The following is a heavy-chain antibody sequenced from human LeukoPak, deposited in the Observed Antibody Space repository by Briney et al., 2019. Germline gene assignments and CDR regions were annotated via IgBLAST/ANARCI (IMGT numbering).Heavy chain of an antibody. CDR2: INHSGST. CDR3: ARHYSDYYGSGSLDY. CDR1: GGSFSGYY. V-gene: IGHV4-34*01. Sequence: SETLSLTCAVYGGSFSGYYWSWIRQPPGKGLEWIGEINHSGSTNYNPSLKSRVTISVDTSKNQFSLKLSSVTAADTAVYYCARHYSDYYGSGSLDYWGQGTLVTVSS. D-gene: IGHD3-10*01. J-gene: IGHJ4*02.